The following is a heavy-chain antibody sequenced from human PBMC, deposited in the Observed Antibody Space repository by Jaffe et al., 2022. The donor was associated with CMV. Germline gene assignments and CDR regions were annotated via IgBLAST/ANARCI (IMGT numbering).Heavy chain of an antibody. J-gene: IGHJ3*02. CDR2: IKQDGSEK. D-gene: IGHD5-18*01. CDR1: GFTFSSYW. CDR3: ARTWIQLWTDAFDI. V-gene: IGHV3-7*03. Sequence: EVQLVESGGGLVQPGGSLRLSCAASGFTFSSYWMSWVRQAPGKGLEWVANIKQDGSEKYYVDSVKGRFTISRDNAKNSLYLQMNSLRAEDTAVYYCARTWIQLWTDAFDIWGQGTMVTVSS.